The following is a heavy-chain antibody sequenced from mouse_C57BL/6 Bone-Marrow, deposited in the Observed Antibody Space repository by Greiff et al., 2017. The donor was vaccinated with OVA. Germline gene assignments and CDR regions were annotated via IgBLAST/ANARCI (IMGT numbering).Heavy chain of an antibody. CDR1: GYTFTSYC. D-gene: IGHD2-4*01. Sequence: QVQLQQPGAELVKPGASVKMSCKASGYTFTSYCITWVKQRPGQGLEWIGDIYPGSGSTNYNEKFKSKATLTVDTSSSTAYMQLSSLTSEDSAVYYCARGIYYDYSYYFDYWGQGTTLTVSS. V-gene: IGHV1-55*01. CDR3: ARGIYYDYSYYFDY. CDR2: IYPGSGST. J-gene: IGHJ2*01.